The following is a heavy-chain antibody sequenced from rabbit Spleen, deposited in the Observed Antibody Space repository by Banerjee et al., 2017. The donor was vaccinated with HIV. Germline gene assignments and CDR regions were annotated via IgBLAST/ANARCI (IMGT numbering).Heavy chain of an antibody. CDR2: IYSGSSADT. CDR1: GFSFSSRYY. J-gene: IGHJ6*01. CDR3: ARDTSSSFSSYGMDL. D-gene: IGHD1-1*01. V-gene: IGHV1S40*01. Sequence: QSLEESGGDLVKPGASLTLTCTASGFSFSSRYYLCWVRQAPGKGLEWIACIYSGSSADTYYASWAKGRFTISKTSSTTVTLQMTSLTAADTATYFCARDTSSSFSSYGMDLWGPGTLSPS.